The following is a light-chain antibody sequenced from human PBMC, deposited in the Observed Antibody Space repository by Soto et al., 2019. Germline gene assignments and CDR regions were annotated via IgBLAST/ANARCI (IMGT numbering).Light chain of an antibody. V-gene: IGKV3-20*01. CDR1: QTVSSN. CDR2: GAF. J-gene: IGKJ1*01. Sequence: EVVTTQSPGTLSVSPGESATLSCRASQTVSSNVAWYQQRPGQAPRLLIDGAFTRATGVPARFSGSRSGTDFTLTISRLEPEDFAVYYCQQYGSSRTFGQGTKVDI. CDR3: QQYGSSRT.